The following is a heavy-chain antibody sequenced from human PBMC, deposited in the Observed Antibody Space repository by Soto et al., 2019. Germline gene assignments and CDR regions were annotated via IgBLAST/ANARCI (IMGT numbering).Heavy chain of an antibody. CDR3: AKDPPAGSSGWYGGGFDY. D-gene: IGHD6-19*01. Sequence: GGSLRLSCAASGFTFSSYGMHWVRQAPGKGLEWVAVISYDGSNKYYADSVKGRFTISRDNSKNTLYLQMNSLRAEDTAVYYCAKDPPAGSSGWYGGGFDYWGQGTLVTVSS. J-gene: IGHJ4*02. V-gene: IGHV3-30*18. CDR2: ISYDGSNK. CDR1: GFTFSSYG.